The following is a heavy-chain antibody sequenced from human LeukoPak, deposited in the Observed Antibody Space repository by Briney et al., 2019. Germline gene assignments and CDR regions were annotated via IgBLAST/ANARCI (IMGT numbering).Heavy chain of an antibody. CDR3: VRDGGVSGYDLLDY. CDR1: GFTFSNYW. Sequence: GGSLRLSCAASGFTFSNYWMTWVRQAPGKGLEWVAVINQDATKEYYMDSVKTRFTISRDNAKNSVSLQMNSLRAEDTAVYYCVRDGGVSGYDLLDYWGQGTLVTVSS. J-gene: IGHJ4*02. CDR2: INQDATKE. D-gene: IGHD5-12*01. V-gene: IGHV3-7*01.